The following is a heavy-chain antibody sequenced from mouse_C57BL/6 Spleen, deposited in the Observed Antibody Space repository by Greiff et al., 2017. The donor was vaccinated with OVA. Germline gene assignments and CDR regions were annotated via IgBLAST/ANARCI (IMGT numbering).Heavy chain of an antibody. J-gene: IGHJ4*01. Sequence: QVQLQQPGAELVRPGSSVKLSCKASGYTFTSYWMHWVKQRPIQGLEWIGNIDPSDSETHYNQKFKDKATLTVDKSSSTAYMQLSSLTSEDSAVYYCARAATVVAPYAMDYWGQGTSVTVSS. CDR3: ARAATVVAPYAMDY. V-gene: IGHV1-52*01. CDR2: IDPSDSET. D-gene: IGHD1-1*01. CDR1: GYTFTSYW.